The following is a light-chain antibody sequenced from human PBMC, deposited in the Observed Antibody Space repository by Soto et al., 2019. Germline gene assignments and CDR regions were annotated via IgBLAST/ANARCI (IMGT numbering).Light chain of an antibody. V-gene: IGLV2-8*01. CDR3: SAYAGSNTFV. J-gene: IGLJ1*01. CDR2: EVT. Sequence: QSVLAQPPSASGSPGQSVTISCTGTSSDVGDNYVSWYQQHLGKAPKLIMYEVTLRPSGVPYRFSGSKSGNTASLTVSGPQADDEADYYCSAYAGSNTFVFGTGTKLTVL. CDR1: SSDVGDNY.